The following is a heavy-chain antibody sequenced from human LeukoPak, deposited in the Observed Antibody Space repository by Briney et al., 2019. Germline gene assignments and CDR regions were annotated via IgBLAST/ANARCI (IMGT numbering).Heavy chain of an antibody. V-gene: IGHV1-18*01. D-gene: IGHD4-17*01. J-gene: IGHJ4*02. CDR3: ARAGATVTTNFDN. CDR2: ISAKNGDA. CDR1: GYTFVIYG. Sequence: VASVKVSRKASGYTFVIYGISWVRQAPGQGLEWMEWISAKNGDANYAQKFQGRVTMTTDTSTSTAYMDLRSLRSDDTAVYYCARAGATVTTNFDNWGQGTLVTVSS.